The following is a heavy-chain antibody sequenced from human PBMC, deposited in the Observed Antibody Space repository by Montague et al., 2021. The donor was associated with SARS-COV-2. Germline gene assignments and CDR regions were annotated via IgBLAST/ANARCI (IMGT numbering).Heavy chain of an antibody. Sequence: RSLSLAASGFTFSSYAMHWVRQAPGKGLEWVAVISYDGRNKFYVDSVKGRFTISRDNSKNTLYLQIDSLRPEDTALYYCARDRGHGAFYYYHFGLDVWGQGTTVTVSS. CDR2: ISYDGRNK. J-gene: IGHJ6*02. V-gene: IGHV3-30*04. CDR3: ARDRGHGAFYYYHFGLDV. D-gene: IGHD3-16*01. CDR1: GFTFSSYA.